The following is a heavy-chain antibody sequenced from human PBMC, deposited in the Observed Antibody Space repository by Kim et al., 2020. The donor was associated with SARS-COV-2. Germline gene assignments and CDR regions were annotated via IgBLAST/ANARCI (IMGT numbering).Heavy chain of an antibody. Sequence: ASVKVSCKASGYTFTGYYMHWVRQAPGQGLEWMGRINPNSGGTNYAQKFQGRVTMTRDTSISTACMELSRLRSDDTAVYYCASCGGHELGCYGSGSYLYVYWGQGTLVTVSS. J-gene: IGHJ4*02. CDR2: INPNSGGT. CDR3: ASCGGHELGCYGSGSYLYVY. V-gene: IGHV1-2*06. D-gene: IGHD3-10*01. CDR1: GYTFTGYY.